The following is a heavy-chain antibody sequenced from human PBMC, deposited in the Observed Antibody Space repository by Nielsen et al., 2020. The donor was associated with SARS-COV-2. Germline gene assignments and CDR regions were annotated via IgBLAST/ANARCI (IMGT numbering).Heavy chain of an antibody. D-gene: IGHD6-6*01. CDR1: GYSFTSYW. CDR3: ARLRAKSSSSSPLFDY. Sequence: GEFLKISCKGSGYSFTSYWIGWVRQMPGKGLEWMGIIYPGDSDTRYSPSFQGQVTISADKSISTAYLQWSSLKASDTAMYYCARLRAKSSSSSPLFDYWGQGTLVTVSS. J-gene: IGHJ4*02. V-gene: IGHV5-51*01. CDR2: IYPGDSDT.